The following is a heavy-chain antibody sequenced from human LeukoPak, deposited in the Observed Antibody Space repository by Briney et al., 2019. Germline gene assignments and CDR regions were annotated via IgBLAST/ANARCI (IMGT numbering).Heavy chain of an antibody. CDR1: GFTFSNYW. V-gene: IGHV3-7*01. CDR3: ARGDFDSGTYNDAFDV. CDR2: IKQDGSEK. J-gene: IGHJ3*01. Sequence: GGSLRLSCAASGFTFSNYWMTWVRQAPGKGLEWVGNIKQDGSEKYYMDSMKGRFTISRDNAKNTLYLQMNSLRAEDTAVYYCARGDFDSGTYNDAFDVWGQGTMVTVSS. D-gene: IGHD1-26*01.